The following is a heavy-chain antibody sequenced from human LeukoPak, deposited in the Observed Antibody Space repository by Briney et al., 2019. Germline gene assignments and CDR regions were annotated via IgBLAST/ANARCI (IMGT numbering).Heavy chain of an antibody. V-gene: IGHV3-20*01. D-gene: IGHD1-1*01. J-gene: IGHJ6*02. CDR2: IKWNGGST. Sequence: AGGCLRLSCAACGFTFYDYGMRGVRQAQGKGVEWGSGIKWNGGSTAYADSVKGRFPLSRDNAKNSLYLQMNSLRAEDTALYHCARDGERSYGMDVWGQGATLTVSS. CDR1: GFTFYDYG. CDR3: ARDGERSYGMDV.